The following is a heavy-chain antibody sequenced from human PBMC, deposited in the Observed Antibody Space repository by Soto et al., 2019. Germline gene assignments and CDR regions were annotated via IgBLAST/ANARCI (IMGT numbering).Heavy chain of an antibody. CDR3: AKSDLYNWNYHIDF. Sequence: QVQLPESGGGVVQPGRSLGLSCGASGFTFSSFGMHWVRQAPGKGLEWVAVISYDGREKYYGESVKGRFTISRDNSMDTLYLQMNSLRPEDSALYYCAKSDLYNWNYHIDFWGQGTLVAVSS. CDR1: GFTFSSFG. J-gene: IGHJ4*02. CDR2: ISYDGREK. V-gene: IGHV3-30*18. D-gene: IGHD1-7*01.